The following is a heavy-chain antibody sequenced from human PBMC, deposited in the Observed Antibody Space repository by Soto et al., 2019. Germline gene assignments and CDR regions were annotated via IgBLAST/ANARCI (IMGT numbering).Heavy chain of an antibody. CDR3: AKDRGTGDYGVNAFDT. CDR2: ISGSGDET. D-gene: IGHD7-27*01. V-gene: IGHV3-23*01. Sequence: PGWSLRLSCAASGFTFSVYAMCWVRQAPGKGLGWVSTISGSGDETYYADSVKGRFTISRDNSKNTLYLQMNSLRGEDSAIYFCAKDRGTGDYGVNAFDTWGQGTKVTVS. CDR1: GFTFSVYA. J-gene: IGHJ3*02.